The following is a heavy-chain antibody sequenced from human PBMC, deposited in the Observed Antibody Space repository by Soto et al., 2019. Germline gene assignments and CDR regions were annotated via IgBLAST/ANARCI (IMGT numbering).Heavy chain of an antibody. V-gene: IGHV3-53*01. Sequence: GGSLRRSCEFSGFSIGGNPMSWVRQAPGQGLEWVASIHTVGSTYYADSVQGRFTISRDNSKNTLFLQMNSLRVGDTAIYFCARGLNDDSWGQGTLVTVSS. CDR3: ARGLNDDS. J-gene: IGHJ4*02. D-gene: IGHD1-1*01. CDR2: IHTVGST. CDR1: GFSIGGNP.